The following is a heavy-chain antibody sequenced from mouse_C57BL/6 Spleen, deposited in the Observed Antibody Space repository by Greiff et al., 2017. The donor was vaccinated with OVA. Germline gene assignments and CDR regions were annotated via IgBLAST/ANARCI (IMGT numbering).Heavy chain of an antibody. D-gene: IGHD2-4*01. CDR1: GFTFSDYG. CDR2: ISSGSSTI. J-gene: IGHJ4*01. CDR3: ARSEDYDYDDGYAMDY. V-gene: IGHV5-17*01. Sequence: EVKVVESGGGLVKPGGSLKLSCAASGFTFSDYGMHWVRQAPEKGLEWVAYISSGSSTIYYADTVKGRFTISRDNAKNTLFLQMTSLRSEDTAMYYCARSEDYDYDDGYAMDYWGQGTSVTVSS.